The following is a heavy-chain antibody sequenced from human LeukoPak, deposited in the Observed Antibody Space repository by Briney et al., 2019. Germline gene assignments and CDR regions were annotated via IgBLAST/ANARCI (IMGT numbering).Heavy chain of an antibody. Sequence: PSETLSLTCTVSGGSISSYYWSWIRQPPGKGLECIAHIYYSGNTNYNPSLKSRVTISIDMSKNQFSLRLSSVTAADTAVYYCARVGYSHGYDYFDYWGQGTLVTVSS. J-gene: IGHJ4*02. CDR1: GGSISSYY. V-gene: IGHV4-59*01. CDR3: ARVGYSHGYDYFDY. D-gene: IGHD5-18*01. CDR2: IYYSGNT.